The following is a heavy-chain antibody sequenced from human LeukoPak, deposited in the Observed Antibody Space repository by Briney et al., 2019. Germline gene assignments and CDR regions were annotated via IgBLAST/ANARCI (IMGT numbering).Heavy chain of an antibody. CDR3: ARDNQDGAFDI. CDR1: GGSISSYY. D-gene: IGHD5-24*01. CDR2: IYYSGST. J-gene: IGHJ3*02. Sequence: ASETLSLTCTVSGGSISSYYWSWIRQPPGKGLEWIGYIYYSGSTNYNPSLKSRVTISVDTSKNQFSLKLSSVTAEDTAVYYCARDNQDGAFDIWGQGTMVTVSS. V-gene: IGHV4-59*01.